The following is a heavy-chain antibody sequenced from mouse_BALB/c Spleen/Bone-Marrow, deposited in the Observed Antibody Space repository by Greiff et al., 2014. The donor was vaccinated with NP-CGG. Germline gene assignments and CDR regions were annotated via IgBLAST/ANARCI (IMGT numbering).Heavy chain of an antibody. V-gene: IGHV5-6-5*01. Sequence: DVMLVESGGGLVKPGGSLKLSCAASGFTFSSYAMSWVRQTPEKRLEWVASISSGGSTYYPDSVKGRFTISRDNARNILYLQMSSLRSEDTAMYYCARVVYYDYDVWFAYRGQGTLVTVSA. D-gene: IGHD2-4*01. CDR3: ARVVYYDYDVWFAY. J-gene: IGHJ3*01. CDR2: ISSGGST. CDR1: GFTFSSYA.